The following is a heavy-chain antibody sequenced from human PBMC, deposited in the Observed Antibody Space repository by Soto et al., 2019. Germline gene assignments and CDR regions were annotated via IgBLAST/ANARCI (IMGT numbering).Heavy chain of an antibody. J-gene: IGHJ5*02. CDR1: GGSISSGGYY. V-gene: IGHV4-31*03. CDR2: IYYSGST. CDR3: ARDRHSNWFDP. D-gene: IGHD4-4*01. Sequence: PSETLSLTCTVSGGSISSGGYYWSWIRQHPGKGLEWIGYIYYSGSTYYNPSPKSRVTISVDTSKNQFSLKLSSVTAADTAVYYCARDRHSNWFDPWGQGTLVTVSS.